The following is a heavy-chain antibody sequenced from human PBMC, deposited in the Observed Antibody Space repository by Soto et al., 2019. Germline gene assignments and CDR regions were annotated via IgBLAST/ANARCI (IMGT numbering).Heavy chain of an antibody. Sequence: QVQLVQYGAEVKKPGSSVKVSCKASGGTFSSYASSWVRHAPGKGLEWMAGIIPIFGTANYAQKFQGRVTITADESTSTAYMELSSLRSEDTAVYYCARKGGAVAGGSHYAFDIWGQGTMVTVSS. D-gene: IGHD6-19*01. CDR1: GGTFSSYA. V-gene: IGHV1-69*12. J-gene: IGHJ3*02. CDR2: IIPIFGTA. CDR3: ARKGGAVAGGSHYAFDI.